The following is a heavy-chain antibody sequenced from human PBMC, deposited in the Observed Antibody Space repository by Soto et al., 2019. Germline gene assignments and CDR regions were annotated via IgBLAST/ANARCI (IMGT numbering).Heavy chain of an antibody. CDR3: PRVGHINWFDP. J-gene: IGHJ5*02. CDR2: IYYSGSA. D-gene: IGHD2-21*01. Sequence: QVQLQESGPGLVKPSQTLSLTCTVSGGSISSGDYYWSWIRQPPGKGLEWIGYIYYSGSAYYNPSXKXXVTISVDTSKNQFSLQLSSVTAADTAVYYCPRVGHINWFDPWGQGTLVTVSS. CDR1: GGSISSGDYY. V-gene: IGHV4-30-4*01.